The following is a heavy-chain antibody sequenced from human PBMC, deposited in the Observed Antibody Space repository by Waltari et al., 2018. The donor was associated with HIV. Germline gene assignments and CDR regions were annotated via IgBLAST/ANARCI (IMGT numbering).Heavy chain of an antibody. D-gene: IGHD6-25*01. CDR1: GYTFTNYA. CDR3: AREERQTAYYGMDV. CDR2: VKAGNGNK. J-gene: IGHJ6*02. Sequence: QVQVVQSGAEVKKPGASVKVSCKASGYTFTNYAMHWVRQAPGQRLEWMGWVKAGNGNKKYSQKFQGRVTFTRDTSAGTAYMELSSLRSEDTAVYYCAREERQTAYYGMDVWGQGTTVTVSS. V-gene: IGHV1-3*01.